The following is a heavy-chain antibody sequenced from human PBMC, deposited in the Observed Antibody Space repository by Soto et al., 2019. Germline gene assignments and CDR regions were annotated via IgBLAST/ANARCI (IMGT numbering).Heavy chain of an antibody. CDR2: ISSGSSYI. V-gene: IGHV3-21*01. Sequence: EVQLVESGGGLVKPGGSLRLSCAASGFTFSSYIMTWVRQAPGKGLEWVSTISSGSSYIYYADSVKGRFTISRDDANNSLYLQMNSLRADDTAVYYCARGSMMTTFWGQGTLVTVSS. CDR3: ARGSMMTTF. D-gene: IGHD3-22*01. CDR1: GFTFSSYI. J-gene: IGHJ4*02.